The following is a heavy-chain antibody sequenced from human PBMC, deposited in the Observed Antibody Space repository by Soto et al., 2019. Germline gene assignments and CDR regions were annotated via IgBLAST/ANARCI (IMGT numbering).Heavy chain of an antibody. V-gene: IGHV1-18*01. CDR1: GYTFSSYG. CDR2: ISAYNGNT. Sequence: ASVKVSCKASGYTFSSYGISWVRQAPGQGLEWMGWISAYNGNTNHAQKLQGRVTLTTDTSTSTAYMELRSLRSDDTAVYYCARAYFYDSSGPSDYWGQGTLVTVSS. J-gene: IGHJ4*02. CDR3: ARAYFYDSSGPSDY. D-gene: IGHD3-22*01.